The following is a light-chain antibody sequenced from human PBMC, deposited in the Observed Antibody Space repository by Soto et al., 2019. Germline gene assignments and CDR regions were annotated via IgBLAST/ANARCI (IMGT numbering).Light chain of an antibody. J-gene: IGKJ2*01. Sequence: EIVMTQSPATLSASPGERATLSCRASQSVSSNLAWYQQKPGQAPKFLIFHASTMATGIPARFSGSGSGTEFTLTISSLQSEDFVVYYCQHYNNWPYTFGQGTKLEIK. V-gene: IGKV3-15*01. CDR3: QHYNNWPYT. CDR1: QSVSSN. CDR2: HAS.